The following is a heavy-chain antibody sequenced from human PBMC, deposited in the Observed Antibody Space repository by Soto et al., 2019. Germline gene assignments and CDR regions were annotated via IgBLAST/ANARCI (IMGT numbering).Heavy chain of an antibody. J-gene: IGHJ5*02. CDR1: GYTFTSYG. Sequence: ASVKVSCKASGYTFTSYGISRVRQAPGQGLEWKGWISAYNGNTNYAQKLQGRVTMTTDTSTSTAYMELRSLRSDDTAVYYCARDGLRFLEWLSHKNWFDPWGQGTLVTVSS. CDR2: ISAYNGNT. D-gene: IGHD3-3*01. V-gene: IGHV1-18*01. CDR3: ARDGLRFLEWLSHKNWFDP.